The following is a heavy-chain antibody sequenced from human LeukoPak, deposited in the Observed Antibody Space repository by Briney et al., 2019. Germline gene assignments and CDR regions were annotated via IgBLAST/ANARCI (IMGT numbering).Heavy chain of an antibody. D-gene: IGHD4/OR15-4a*01. CDR2: IWYDGGNK. CDR1: GFAFRSFG. J-gene: IGHJ4*02. Sequence: PGGSLRLSCAASGFAFRSFGMHWVRQAPGKGLEWVSVIWYDGGNKYYAGSVKGRFSISRDNSKNTLYLQMNSLRAEDTAVYYCAREGSGANSLAYWGQGTLVTVSS. V-gene: IGHV3-33*01. CDR3: AREGSGANSLAY.